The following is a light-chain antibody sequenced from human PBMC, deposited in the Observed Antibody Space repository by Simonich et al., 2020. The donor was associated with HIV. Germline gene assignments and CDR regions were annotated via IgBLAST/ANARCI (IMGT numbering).Light chain of an antibody. Sequence: QSALTQPASVSGSPGQSITISCTRTTSDVGGYNYVSWYQQHPGKAPKLMIYDVNKRPSGVSNRFFGSKFGNTASLTISGLQAEDEADYYCSSYTSSSTVVFGGGTKLTVL. CDR2: DVN. V-gene: IGLV2-14*01. CDR3: SSYTSSSTVV. J-gene: IGLJ2*01. CDR1: TSDVGGYNY.